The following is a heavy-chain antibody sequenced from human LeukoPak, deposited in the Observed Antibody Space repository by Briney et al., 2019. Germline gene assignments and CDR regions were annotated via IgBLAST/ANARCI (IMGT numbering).Heavy chain of an antibody. D-gene: IGHD3-9*01. CDR1: GGSISSSSYY. Sequence: PSETLSLTCTVSGGSISSSSYYWGWIRQPPGKGLEWIGSLYYSGSTYYNPSLKSRVTISVDTSKNQFSLKLSSVTAADTAVYYCARRRQTGYYYPYYYYGMDVWGQGTTVTVSS. J-gene: IGHJ6*02. CDR3: ARRRQTGYYYPYYYYGMDV. CDR2: LYYSGST. V-gene: IGHV4-39*01.